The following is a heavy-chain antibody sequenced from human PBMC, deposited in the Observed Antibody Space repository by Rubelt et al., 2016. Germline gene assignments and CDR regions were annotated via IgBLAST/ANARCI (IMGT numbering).Heavy chain of an antibody. CDR1: SYD. CDR2: IYSGGST. D-gene: IGHD6-6*01. Sequence: SYDMHWVRQATGKGLEWVSVIYSGGSTYYADSVKGRFTISRDNSKNTLYLQMNSLRAEDTAVYYCAKVGAARQYWGQGTLVTVSS. CDR3: AKVGAARQY. V-gene: IGHV3-53*01. J-gene: IGHJ4*02.